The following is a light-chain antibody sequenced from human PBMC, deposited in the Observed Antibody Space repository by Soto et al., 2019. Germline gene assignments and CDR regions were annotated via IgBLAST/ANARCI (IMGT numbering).Light chain of an antibody. CDR2: END. CDR1: SGDIASSF. CDR3: QSFDIRDQFYENSDAWV. J-gene: IGLJ3*02. V-gene: IGLV6-57*04. Sequence: NFMLTQPHSVSESPGKTVTISCTRSSGDIASSFVHWYQQRPGRGPTTPIFENDQRPPGVPARFSGSIDGPTNSASLTISGLKPEDEADYYCQSFDIRDQFYENSDAWVFGGGTKLTVL.